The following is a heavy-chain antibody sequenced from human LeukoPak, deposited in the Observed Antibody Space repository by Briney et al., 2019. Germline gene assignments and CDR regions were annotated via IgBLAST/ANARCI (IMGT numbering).Heavy chain of an antibody. J-gene: IGHJ4*02. CDR3: ARQGYYYGSGSYYYFDY. Sequence: GESLRISCKCSGYSFTSYWISWVRQMPGKGLEWMGRIDPTDSYTDYSPSSQGHVTISADKSISTAYLQWSSLKASDTAMFYCARQGYYYGSGSYYYFDYWGQGTLITVSS. V-gene: IGHV5-10-1*01. CDR2: IDPTDSYT. D-gene: IGHD3-10*01. CDR1: GYSFTSYW.